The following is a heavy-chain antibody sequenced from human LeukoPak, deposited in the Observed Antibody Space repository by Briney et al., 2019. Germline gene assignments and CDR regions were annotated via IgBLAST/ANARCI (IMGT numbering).Heavy chain of an antibody. Sequence: ASVKVSCKASGYTFTSYGISWVRQASGQGLEWMGWISAYNGNTNYAQKLQGRVTMTTDTPTSTAYMELRSLRSDDTAVYYCARSGPYSSGWYDHIEFDYWGQGTLVTVSS. J-gene: IGHJ4*02. CDR3: ARSGPYSSGWYDHIEFDY. CDR2: ISAYNGNT. V-gene: IGHV1-18*01. CDR1: GYTFTSYG. D-gene: IGHD6-19*01.